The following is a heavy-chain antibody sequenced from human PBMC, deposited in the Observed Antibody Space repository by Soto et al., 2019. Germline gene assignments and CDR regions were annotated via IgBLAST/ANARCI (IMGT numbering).Heavy chain of an antibody. V-gene: IGHV3-30-3*01. Sequence: QVQLVESGGGVVQPGRSLRLSCAASGFSFSISPMHWVRQAPGKGPEWVALISYDGTNKFYADSVKGRFTISRDNSKSTLYLEVNCLRPEDAVVYYCARDPMASGVQNWAFNSFASWGEGTLVTFS. CDR1: GFSFSISP. D-gene: IGHD7-27*01. CDR3: ARDPMASGVQNWAFNSFAS. J-gene: IGHJ5*02. CDR2: ISYDGTNK.